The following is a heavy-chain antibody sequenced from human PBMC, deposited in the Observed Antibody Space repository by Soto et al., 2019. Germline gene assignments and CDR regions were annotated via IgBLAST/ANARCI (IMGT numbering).Heavy chain of an antibody. CDR1: GDSISSSSSYY. D-gene: IGHD2-15*01. CDR2: MYYSGSK. J-gene: IGHJ6*03. CDR3: ARIKIVGILTYYMDV. V-gene: IGHV4-39*01. Sequence: QVQLQESGPGLVKPLETLSLSCTVSGDSISSSSSYYWGWIRQPPGKGLEWIANMYYSGSKYYNPSLKSPVTISLETSENQFSLKLSSVTAADTAVYYCARIKIVGILTYYMDVWGKGTPVTVSS.